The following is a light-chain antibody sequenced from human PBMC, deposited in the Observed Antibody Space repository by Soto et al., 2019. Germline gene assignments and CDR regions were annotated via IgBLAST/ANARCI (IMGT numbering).Light chain of an antibody. CDR1: PYIYSN. CDR3: LQYHNLWA. J-gene: IGKJ1*01. V-gene: IGKV3-15*01. CDR2: RAS. Sequence: IVMTPSPATLSVYPGERVTLSCRASPYIYSNIAWYQQRPGQAPRLLIYRASTRATGVPARFSGSGSGTDFTLTISILHSDDFTVYSCLQYHNLWAFGQGTKVDI.